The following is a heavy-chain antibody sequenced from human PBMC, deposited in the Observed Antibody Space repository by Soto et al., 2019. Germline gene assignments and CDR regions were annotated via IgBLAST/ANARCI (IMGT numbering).Heavy chain of an antibody. CDR3: AKGGGDSLRYGMDV. Sequence: EVQLLDSGGGLVQPGGALRLSCSASGFIFSSSAMNWVRQAPGKGLEWVSAISGSGGSIYYADSVKGRFTISRDNSKTTLYLQMDSLRAEDPAVYYCAKGGGDSLRYGMDVWVQGTTVTVSS. CDR1: GFIFSSSA. J-gene: IGHJ6*02. D-gene: IGHD2-21*02. CDR2: ISGSGGSI. V-gene: IGHV3-23*01.